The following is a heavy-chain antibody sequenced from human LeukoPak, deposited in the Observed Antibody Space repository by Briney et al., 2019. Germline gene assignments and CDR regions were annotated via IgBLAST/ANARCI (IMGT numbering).Heavy chain of an antibody. J-gene: IGHJ3*02. CDR2: ISGSGGST. CDR1: GFTFSSYA. Sequence: GGSLRLSCAASGFTFSSYAMSWVRQAPGKGLEWVSAISGSGGSTYYADSVKGRFTISRDNSKNTLYLQMNSLRAEDTAVYYCAKVADSSGYPLGAFDIWGQGTMVTVSS. D-gene: IGHD3-22*01. CDR3: AKVADSSGYPLGAFDI. V-gene: IGHV3-23*01.